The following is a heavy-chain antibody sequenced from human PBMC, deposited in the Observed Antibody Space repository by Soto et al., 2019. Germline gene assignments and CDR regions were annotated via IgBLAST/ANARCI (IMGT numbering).Heavy chain of an antibody. CDR1: GFTFSSYG. V-gene: IGHV3-33*01. CDR3: ARDTYSSGYYPDY. J-gene: IGHJ4*02. D-gene: IGHD3-22*01. CDR2: IWYDGSNK. Sequence: QAQLVESGGGVVQPGRSLRLSCAASGFTFSSYGMHWFRQAPGKGLEWVAVIWYDGSNKYYADSVKGRFTISRDNSKNTLYLQMNSLRAEDTAVYYCARDTYSSGYYPDYWGQGTLVTVSS.